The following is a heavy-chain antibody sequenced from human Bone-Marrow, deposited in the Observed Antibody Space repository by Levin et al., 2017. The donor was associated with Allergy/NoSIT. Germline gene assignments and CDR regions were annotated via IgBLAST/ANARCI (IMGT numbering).Heavy chain of an antibody. D-gene: IGHD7-27*01. CDR2: IRSKAYGGTT. V-gene: IGHV3-49*03. CDR3: TRGRTGAQYYFDY. J-gene: IGHJ4*02. Sequence: GGSLRLSCTASGFTFGDYAMSWFRQAPGKGLEWVGFIRSKAYGGTTEYAASVKGRFTISRDDSKSIAYLQMNSLKTEDTAVYYCTRGRTGAQYYFDYWGQGTLVTVSS. CDR1: GFTFGDYA.